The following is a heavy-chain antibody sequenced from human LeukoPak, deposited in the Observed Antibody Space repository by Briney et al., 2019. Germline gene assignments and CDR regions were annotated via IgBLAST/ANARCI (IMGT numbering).Heavy chain of an antibody. Sequence: SETLSLTCSVSGGSINTYYWSWIRQPPGKGLEWIGYIYYSGRTNYNPSLKSRVTISVDTSKNQFSLKLSSVTAADTAVYYCARRYYGSGSWWFDPWGQGTLVTVSS. D-gene: IGHD3-10*01. CDR3: ARRYYGSGSWWFDP. CDR2: IYYSGRT. V-gene: IGHV4-59*08. J-gene: IGHJ5*02. CDR1: GGSINTYY.